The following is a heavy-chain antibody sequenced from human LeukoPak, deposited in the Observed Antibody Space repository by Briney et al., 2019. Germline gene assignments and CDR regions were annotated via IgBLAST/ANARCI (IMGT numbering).Heavy chain of an antibody. Sequence: GGSLRLSCAASGFTFSSYAMHWVRQAPGKGLEYVSAISSNGGSTYYANSVKGRFTISRDNSKNTLYLQMGSLRAEDTAVYYCACTYGGLNYFEFWGQGTLVTVSS. J-gene: IGHJ4*02. V-gene: IGHV3-64*01. CDR2: ISSNGGST. D-gene: IGHD4-23*01. CDR3: ACTYGGLNYFEF. CDR1: GFTFSSYA.